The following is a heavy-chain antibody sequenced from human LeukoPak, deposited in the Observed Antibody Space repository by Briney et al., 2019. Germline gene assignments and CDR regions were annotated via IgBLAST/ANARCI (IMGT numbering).Heavy chain of an antibody. CDR2: ISRRGDTK. Sequence: QAGGSLRLSCVASGFTLSSYTLNWVRRAPGKGLEWVSVISRRGDTKYYADSVKGRFTISRDNSKNTVFLQMNSLSADDTATYYCAKGGDVAVVPAAGPYNAMDVWGQGTTVTVSS. V-gene: IGHV3-23*01. J-gene: IGHJ6*02. D-gene: IGHD2-2*01. CDR1: GFTLSSYT. CDR3: AKGGDVAVVPAAGPYNAMDV.